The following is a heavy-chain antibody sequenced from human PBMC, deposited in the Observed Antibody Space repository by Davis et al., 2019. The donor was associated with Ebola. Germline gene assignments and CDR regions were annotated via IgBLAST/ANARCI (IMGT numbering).Heavy chain of an antibody. V-gene: IGHV3-9*01. CDR3: ARDPSGFDH. Sequence: SLKISCAASGFTFDDYAMHWVRQAPGKGLEWVSGISWNSGSIGYADSVKGRFTISRDNTKSSLYLQMNSLRAEDTAVYYCARDPSGFDHWGQGTVVTVSS. D-gene: IGHD3-3*01. J-gene: IGHJ5*02. CDR2: ISWNSGSI. CDR1: GFTFDDYA.